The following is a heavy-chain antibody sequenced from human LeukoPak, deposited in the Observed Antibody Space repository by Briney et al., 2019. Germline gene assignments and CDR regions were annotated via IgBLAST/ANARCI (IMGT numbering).Heavy chain of an antibody. Sequence: PGGSLRLSCAASGFTVSSNYMTWVRQAPGKGLEGVSIIYSGDSTYYADSVKGRFTISRDNAKNSLYLQMNSLRAEDTAVYYCARSSRDGYNLIDYMDVWGKGTTVTVSS. V-gene: IGHV3-66*01. CDR2: IYSGDST. CDR1: GFTVSSNY. CDR3: ARSSRDGYNLIDYMDV. D-gene: IGHD5-24*01. J-gene: IGHJ6*03.